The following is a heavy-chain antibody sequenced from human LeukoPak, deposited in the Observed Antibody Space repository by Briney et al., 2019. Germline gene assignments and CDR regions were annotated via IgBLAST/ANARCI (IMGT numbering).Heavy chain of an antibody. V-gene: IGHV3-66*01. J-gene: IGHJ4*02. CDR1: EFSVGSNY. CDR3: ARTYYDTSGYFLPFDY. D-gene: IGHD3-22*01. Sequence: GGSLRLSCAASEFSVGSNYMTWVRQAPGKGLEWVSLIYSGGSTYYADSVKGRFTISRDNAKNSLYLEMNSLRAEDTAVYYCARTYYDTSGYFLPFDYWGQGTLVTVSS. CDR2: IYSGGST.